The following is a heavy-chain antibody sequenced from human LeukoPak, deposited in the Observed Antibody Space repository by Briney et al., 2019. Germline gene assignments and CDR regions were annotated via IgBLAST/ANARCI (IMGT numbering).Heavy chain of an antibody. V-gene: IGHV4-39*01. CDR3: ARLEWGSAGSGSSDY. Sequence: SETLSLTCTVSGGSISSSSYYWGWIRQPPGKGLEWIGSIYYRGNTYYNPSLKSRITISVDTSKNQFSLILSSVTAADTAVYYCARLEWGSAGSGSSDYWGQGTLVTVSS. D-gene: IGHD6-25*01. J-gene: IGHJ4*02. CDR2: IYYRGNT. CDR1: GGSISSSSYY.